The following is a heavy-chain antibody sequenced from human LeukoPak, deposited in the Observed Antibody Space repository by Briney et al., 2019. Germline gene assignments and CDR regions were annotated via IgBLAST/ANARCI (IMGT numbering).Heavy chain of an antibody. CDR1: GDSISSSNW. D-gene: IGHD3-22*01. V-gene: IGHV4-4*02. Sequence: PSGTLSLTCAVSGDSISSSNWWNWVRQPPGKGLEWIGEIYHSGSTNYNPSLKSRVTISVDKSKNQFSLKLSSVTAADTAVYYCARDRRYYDSSAYIRGFDYWGQGTLVTVSS. J-gene: IGHJ4*02. CDR3: ARDRRYYDSSAYIRGFDY. CDR2: IYHSGST.